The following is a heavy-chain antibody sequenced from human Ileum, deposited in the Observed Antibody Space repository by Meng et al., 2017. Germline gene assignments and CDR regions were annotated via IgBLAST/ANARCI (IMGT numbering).Heavy chain of an antibody. CDR3: AREWSGSYRHFDY. CDR2: IHHSGST. J-gene: IGHJ4*02. D-gene: IGHD1-26*01. Sequence: QVELQGSGPGLLKPAGTLSLPCAGSGGFISTSDWWSWVRQPPGKGLEWIWEIHHSGSTNYNPSLKSRVTISVDKSKNQFSLKLNAVTAADTAVYYCAREWSGSYRHFDYWGQGTLVTVSS. V-gene: IGHV4-4*02. CDR1: GGFISTSDW.